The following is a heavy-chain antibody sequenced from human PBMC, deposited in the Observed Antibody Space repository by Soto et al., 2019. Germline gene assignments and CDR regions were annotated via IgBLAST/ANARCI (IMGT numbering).Heavy chain of an antibody. V-gene: IGHV1-69*02. D-gene: IGHD6-13*01. CDR2: IIPILGIA. CDR1: GGTFSSYT. CDR3: ARVEAAAGSNGMDV. J-gene: IGHJ6*02. Sequence: QVQLVQSGAEVKKPGSSVKVSCKASGGTFSSYTISWVRQAPGQGLEWMGRIIPILGIANYAQKFQGRVTITADKSTSTAYMELSSLRSEDTAVYYCARVEAAAGSNGMDVWGRGTTVTVSS.